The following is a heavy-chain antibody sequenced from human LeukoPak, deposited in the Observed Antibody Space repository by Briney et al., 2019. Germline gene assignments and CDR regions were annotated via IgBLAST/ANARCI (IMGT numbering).Heavy chain of an antibody. D-gene: IGHD2-2*01. CDR2: IFYSGTT. Sequence: PSETLSLTCTVSGGSISSRSYYWGWIRQPPGKGLEWIGSIFYSGTTYYNPSLKSRVTISVDTSKNQFSLGLSSVTAADTAVYYCASENCSGTSCSSFDYWGQGTLVTVSS. CDR1: GGSISSRSYY. CDR3: ASENCSGTSCSSFDY. V-gene: IGHV4-39*01. J-gene: IGHJ4*02.